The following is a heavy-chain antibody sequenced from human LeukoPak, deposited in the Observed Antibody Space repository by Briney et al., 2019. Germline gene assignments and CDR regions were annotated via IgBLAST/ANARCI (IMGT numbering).Heavy chain of an antibody. CDR1: GGSITSYY. V-gene: IGHV4-59*01. D-gene: IGHD4-17*01. CDR3: VRSKSGTYGWFDP. J-gene: IGHJ5*02. CDR2: IYYSGTT. Sequence: PSETLSLTCTVSGGSITSYYWSWIRQPPGKGLEWIGYIYYSGTTNYSPSLKSRVTISEDTSKNQFSLKVNSVTAADTAVYYCVRSKSGTYGWFDPWGQGTLVTVSS.